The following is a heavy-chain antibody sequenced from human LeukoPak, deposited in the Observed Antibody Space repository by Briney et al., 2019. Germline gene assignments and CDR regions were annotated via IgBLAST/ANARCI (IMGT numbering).Heavy chain of an antibody. V-gene: IGHV4-34*01. CDR3: ARVSLHYDSSGYYHTPYYFDY. CDR2: INHSGST. J-gene: IGHJ4*02. Sequence: SSETLSLTCAVYGGSFSGYYWSWIRQPPGKGLEWIGEINHSGSTNYNPSLKSRVTISVDTSKNQFSLKLSSVTAADTAVYYCARVSLHYDSSGYYHTPYYFDYWGQGTLVTVSS. CDR1: GGSFSGYY. D-gene: IGHD3-22*01.